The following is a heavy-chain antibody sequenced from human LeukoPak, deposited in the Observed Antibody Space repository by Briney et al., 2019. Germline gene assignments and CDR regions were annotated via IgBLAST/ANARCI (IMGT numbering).Heavy chain of an antibody. V-gene: IGHV3-7*03. CDR3: AKEGSGWAYVGDYVTFDY. D-gene: IGHD4-17*01. J-gene: IGHJ4*02. CDR1: GFTFSTYW. CDR2: IKPDGSQI. Sequence: GGSLRLSCAASGFTFSTYWMTWVRQAPGKGLEWVANIKPDGSQIYYVDSVKGRFTISRDNAKNSLYLQMNSLRAEDTAVYYCAKEGSGWAYVGDYVTFDYWGQGTLVTVSS.